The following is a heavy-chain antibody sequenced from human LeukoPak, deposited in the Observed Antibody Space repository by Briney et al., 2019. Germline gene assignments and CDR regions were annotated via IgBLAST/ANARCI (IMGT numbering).Heavy chain of an antibody. CDR1: GITFSSYG. J-gene: IGHJ5*02. Sequence: GGTLRLSCAASGITFSSYGMSWVRQAPGKGLEWVSSISSTGGTTYYADSVKGRFTISRDNAKNSLYLQMNSLRAEDTAVYYCARDDSGTRRGWFEHWGQGTLVTVSS. V-gene: IGHV3-48*04. D-gene: IGHD4-17*01. CDR2: ISSTGGTT. CDR3: ARDDSGTRRGWFEH.